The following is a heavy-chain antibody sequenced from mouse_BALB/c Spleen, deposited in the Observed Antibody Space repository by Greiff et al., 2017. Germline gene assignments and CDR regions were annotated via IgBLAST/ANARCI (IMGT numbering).Heavy chain of an antibody. J-gene: IGHJ2*01. Sequence: EVKLVESGGDLVKPGGSLKLSCAASGFTFSSYGMSWVRQTPDKRLEWVATISSGGSYTYYPDSLKGRFTISRDNAKNTLYLQMSSLKSEDTAMYYCARQYGDFDYWGQGTTLTVSS. CDR2: ISSGGSYT. CDR3: ARQYGDFDY. V-gene: IGHV5-6*01. CDR1: GFTFSSYG. D-gene: IGHD2-10*02.